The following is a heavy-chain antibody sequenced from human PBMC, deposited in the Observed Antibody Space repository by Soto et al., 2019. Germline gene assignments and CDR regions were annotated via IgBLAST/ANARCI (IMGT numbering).Heavy chain of an antibody. CDR3: ATGLEGSGSIDN. D-gene: IGHD3-10*01. CDR1: SGLISTTDW. V-gene: IGHV4-4*02. CDR2: SHHSGSA. Sequence: QVHLQESGPGLVKPSGTLSLTCVVSSGLISTTDWWAWVRQPPGRELEWIAESHHSGSANYNSALRSRVSITVDRSTKEGSLRLTSLTAADTAVYYCATGLEGSGSIDNWGQGLLVTVSS. J-gene: IGHJ4*02.